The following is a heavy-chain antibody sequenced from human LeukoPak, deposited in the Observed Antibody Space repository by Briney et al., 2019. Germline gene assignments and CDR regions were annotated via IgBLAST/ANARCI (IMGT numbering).Heavy chain of an antibody. J-gene: IGHJ4*02. Sequence: GSLRLSFAASGFTFSSYAMHWVRQAPGKGLEYVSAISSNGGSTYYANSVKGRFTISRDNSKNTLYLQMGSLRAEDMAVYYCARTKRWLQFLDYWGQGTLVTVSS. CDR2: ISSNGGST. CDR3: ARTKRWLQFLDY. CDR1: GFTFSSYA. D-gene: IGHD5-24*01. V-gene: IGHV3-64*01.